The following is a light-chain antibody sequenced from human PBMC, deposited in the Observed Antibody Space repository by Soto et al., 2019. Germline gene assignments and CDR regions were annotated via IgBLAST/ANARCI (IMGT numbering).Light chain of an antibody. V-gene: IGKV3-20*01. CDR3: RQYGRSLEFA. J-gene: IGKJ4*01. CDR2: GAS. CDR1: QTVTNNF. Sequence: EIVLTQSPCTLSLSPGERATLSCRAIQTVTNNFLAWYQEKPGRGPRLLIYGASTRATGIPDRFSGSGSGTDFTLTISRLDPEDFAVYYCRQYGRSLEFAVGGGTKVDI.